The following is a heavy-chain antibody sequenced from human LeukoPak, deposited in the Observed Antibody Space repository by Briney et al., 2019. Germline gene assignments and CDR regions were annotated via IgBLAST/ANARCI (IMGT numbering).Heavy chain of an antibody. CDR3: AREVTTGTLYGDYNWFDP. D-gene: IGHD4-17*01. J-gene: IGHJ5*02. CDR2: INSDGSST. CDR1: GFTFSSYW. V-gene: IGHV3-74*01. Sequence: PGGSLRLSCAASGFTFSSYWMHWVRQAPGKGLVWDSRINSDGSSTSYADSVKGRFTISRDNAKNTLYLQMNSLRAEDTAVYYCAREVTTGTLYGDYNWFDPWGQGTLVTVSS.